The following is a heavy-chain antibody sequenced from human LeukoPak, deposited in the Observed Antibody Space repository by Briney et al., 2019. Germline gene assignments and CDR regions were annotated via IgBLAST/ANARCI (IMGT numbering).Heavy chain of an antibody. CDR1: GFTFSSYW. Sequence: GGSLRLSCAASGFTFSSYWMSWVRQAPGKGLEWVANIKQDGSEKYYADSVKGRFTISRDNSKNTLYLQMNSLRAEDTAVYYCAKEPVSKSMRYYFDYWGQGTLVTVSS. V-gene: IGHV3-7*01. J-gene: IGHJ4*02. CDR3: AKEPVSKSMRYYFDY. CDR2: IKQDGSEK. D-gene: IGHD2-2*01.